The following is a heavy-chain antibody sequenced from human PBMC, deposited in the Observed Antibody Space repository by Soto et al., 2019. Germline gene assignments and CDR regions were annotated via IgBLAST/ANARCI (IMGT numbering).Heavy chain of an antibody. CDR2: IIPIFGTA. J-gene: IGHJ3*02. CDR1: GYTFSSYA. CDR3: ARVSPSDYYDSSGYYGLSWTLDI. D-gene: IGHD3-22*01. V-gene: IGHV1-69*13. Sequence: GASVKVSCKASGYTFSSYAISWVRQAPGQGLEWMGGIIPIFGTANYAQKFQGRVTITADESTSTAYMELSSLRSEDTAVYYCARVSPSDYYDSSGYYGLSWTLDIWGQGTTATVSS.